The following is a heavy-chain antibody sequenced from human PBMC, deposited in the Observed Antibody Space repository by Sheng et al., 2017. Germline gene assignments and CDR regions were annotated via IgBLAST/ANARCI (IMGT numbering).Heavy chain of an antibody. Sequence: QVQLQQWGAGLLKPSETLSLTCAVYGGSFSGYYWSWIRQPPGKGLEWIGEINHSGSTNYNPSLKSRVTISVDTSKNQFSLKLSSVTAADTAVYYCARTRGIIVATEGYIDYWGQGTLVTVSS. CDR3: ARTRGIIVATEGYIDY. CDR2: INHSGST. CDR1: GGSFSGYY. D-gene: IGHD5-12*01. V-gene: IGHV4-34*01. J-gene: IGHJ4*02.